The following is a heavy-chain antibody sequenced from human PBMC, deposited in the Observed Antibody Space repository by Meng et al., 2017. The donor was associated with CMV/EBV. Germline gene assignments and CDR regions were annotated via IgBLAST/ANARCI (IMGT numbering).Heavy chain of an antibody. CDR2: IYYSVNT. CDR3: ASTGDSVNWFDP. Sequence: TGSGGSISSGDYYWSWIRQPPGKGLEWIGYIYYSVNTYYNPSLKSRVSISVDTSKNQFSLKVSSVTAADTAVYYCASTGDSVNWFDPWGQGTLVTVSS. CDR1: GGSISSGDYY. D-gene: IGHD7-27*01. V-gene: IGHV4-30-4*08. J-gene: IGHJ5*02.